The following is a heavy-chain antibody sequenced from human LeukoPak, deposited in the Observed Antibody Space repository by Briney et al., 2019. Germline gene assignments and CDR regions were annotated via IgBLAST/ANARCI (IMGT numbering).Heavy chain of an antibody. J-gene: IGHJ4*02. CDR3: ARGAWTAYYFDY. V-gene: IGHV3-74*01. Sequence: GGSLRLSCEASGFTFSDYWIHWVRQAPGKGLVWVSRIKGDGISTNYADSVKGRFTISRDNAKNTVYLQMNSLGAEDSAIYYCARGAWTAYYFDYWGQGTLVTVSS. CDR2: IKGDGIST. D-gene: IGHD3/OR15-3a*01. CDR1: GFTFSDYW.